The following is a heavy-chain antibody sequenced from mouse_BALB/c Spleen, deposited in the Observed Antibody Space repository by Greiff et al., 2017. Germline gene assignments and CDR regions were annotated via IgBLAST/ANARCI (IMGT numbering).Heavy chain of an antibody. CDR3: ARGDYRYDVGYYYAMDY. CDR2: IYPGSGNI. J-gene: IGHJ4*01. V-gene: IGHV1-84*02. D-gene: IGHD2-14*01. Sequence: QVQLQQSGPELVKPGASVKISCKASGYTFTDYYINWVKQKPGQGLEWIGWIYPGSGNIKYNEKFKGKATLTVDTSSSTAYMQLSSLTSEDTAVYFCARGDYRYDVGYYYAMDYWGQGTSVTVSS. CDR1: GYTFTDYY.